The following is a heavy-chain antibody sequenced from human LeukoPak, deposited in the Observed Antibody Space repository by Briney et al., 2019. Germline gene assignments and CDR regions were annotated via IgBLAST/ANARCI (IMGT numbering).Heavy chain of an antibody. J-gene: IGHJ6*03. V-gene: IGHV4-4*07. CDR3: ARDLIHYDILTGYPDYYYYYMDV. D-gene: IGHD3-9*01. CDR1: GGSISSYY. CDR2: IYTSGST. Sequence: ESSETLSLTCTVSGGSISSYYWSWIRQPAGKGLEWIGRIYTSGSTNYNPSLKSRVTMSVDTSKNQFSLKLSSVTAADTAVYYCARDLIHYDILTGYPDYYYYYMDVWGKGTTVTISS.